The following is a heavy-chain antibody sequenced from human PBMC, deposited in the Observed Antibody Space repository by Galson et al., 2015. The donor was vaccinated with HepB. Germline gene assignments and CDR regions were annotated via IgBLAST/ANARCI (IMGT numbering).Heavy chain of an antibody. J-gene: IGHJ4*02. CDR1: GYTFTSYG. Sequence: SVKVSCKASGYTFTSYGISWVRQAPGQGLEWMGWISAYNGNTNYAQKLQGRVTMTTDTSTSTAYMELRSLRSEDTAVYYCARGTARCSSTSCYADWGQGTLVTVSS. V-gene: IGHV1-18*01. CDR3: ARGTARCSSTSCYAD. CDR2: ISAYNGNT. D-gene: IGHD2-2*01.